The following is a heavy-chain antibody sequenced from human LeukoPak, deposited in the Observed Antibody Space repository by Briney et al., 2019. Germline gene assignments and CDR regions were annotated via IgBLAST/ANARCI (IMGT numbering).Heavy chain of an antibody. CDR3: ARDQEGFDY. CDR2: IYPRDGST. Sequence: ASVKVSCKASGNTFIGYWIHWVRQAPGQGLEWMGMIYPRDGSTSYAQKFQGRVTVTRDTSTSTVHMELSGLRSEDTAVYYCARDQEGFDYWGQGTLVTVSS. CDR1: GNTFIGYW. J-gene: IGHJ4*02. V-gene: IGHV1-46*01.